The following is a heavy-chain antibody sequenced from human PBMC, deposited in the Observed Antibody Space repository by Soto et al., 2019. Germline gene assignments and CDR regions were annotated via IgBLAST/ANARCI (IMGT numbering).Heavy chain of an antibody. J-gene: IGHJ6*03. CDR2: MNPNSGNT. Sequence: ASVKVSCKASGYTFNTYDINWVRQATGQGLEWMGRMNPNSGNTDYAQRFQGRVTMTRDTSISTAYMELSSLRSEDTAVYYCARGRYYYGSGSFYYYYYMDVWGKGTTVTVSS. D-gene: IGHD3-10*01. CDR3: ARGRYYYGSGSFYYYYYMDV. CDR1: GYTFNTYD. V-gene: IGHV1-8*01.